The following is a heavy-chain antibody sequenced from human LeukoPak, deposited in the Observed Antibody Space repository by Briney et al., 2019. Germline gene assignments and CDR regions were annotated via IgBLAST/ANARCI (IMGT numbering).Heavy chain of an antibody. CDR2: ISSSSSYI. Sequence: GGSLRLSCAASGFTFSSYSMNWVRQAPGKGLEWVSSISSSSSYIYYADSVKGRFTISRDNAKNSLYLQMNSLRAEDTAVYYCARGTPEYCSSTSCYDPSFDHWGQGTLVTVSS. CDR1: GFTFSSYS. V-gene: IGHV3-21*01. D-gene: IGHD2-2*01. J-gene: IGHJ4*02. CDR3: ARGTPEYCSSTSCYDPSFDH.